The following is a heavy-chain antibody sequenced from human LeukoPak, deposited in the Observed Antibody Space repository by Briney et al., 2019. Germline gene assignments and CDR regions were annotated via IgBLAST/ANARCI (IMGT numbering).Heavy chain of an antibody. CDR2: TSGSGGST. D-gene: IGHD6-19*01. V-gene: IGHV3-23*01. CDR3: AKGNSGWYDY. J-gene: IGHJ4*02. CDR1: GFTFSSYA. Sequence: GGSLRLSCAASGFTFSSYAMSWVRQAPGKGLEWVSRTSGSGGSTYYADSVKGRFTISRDNSKNTLYMQMNSLRAEDTAVYYCAKGNSGWYDYWGQGTLVTVSS.